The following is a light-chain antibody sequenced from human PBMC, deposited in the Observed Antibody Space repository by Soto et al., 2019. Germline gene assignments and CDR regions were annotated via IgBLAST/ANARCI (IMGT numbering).Light chain of an antibody. Sequence: EIVLTQSPATLSLSPGEGATLSCRASQSVSSYLAWYQQKPGQAPRLLIYDASNRATGIPARFSGSGSGTDFTLTISSLEPEDFAVYYCQQRKNWPPWTFGQGTKVEIK. CDR2: DAS. V-gene: IGKV3-11*01. CDR1: QSVSSY. CDR3: QQRKNWPPWT. J-gene: IGKJ1*01.